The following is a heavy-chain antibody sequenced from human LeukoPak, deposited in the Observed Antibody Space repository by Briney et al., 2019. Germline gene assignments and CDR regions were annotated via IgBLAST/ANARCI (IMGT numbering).Heavy chain of an antibody. CDR1: GGSISSYY. J-gene: IGHJ4*02. CDR2: IYYSGST. D-gene: IGHD2-21*02. CDR3: ARHGSYCGGDCYPYFDY. Sequence: PSETLSLTCTVSGGSISSYYWSWIRQPPGKGLEWIGYIYYSGSTNYNPSLKSRVTISVDTSKNQFSLKLSSVTAADTAVYYCARHGSYCGGDCYPYFDYWGQGTLVTVSS. V-gene: IGHV4-59*08.